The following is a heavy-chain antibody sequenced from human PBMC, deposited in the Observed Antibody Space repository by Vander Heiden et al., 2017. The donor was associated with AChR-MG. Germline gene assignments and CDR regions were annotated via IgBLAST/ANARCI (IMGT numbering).Heavy chain of an antibody. CDR2: ISSSSGTI. V-gene: IGHV3-48*01. Sequence: EVQLVESGGGLVPPGGSLRLSCAASGFTFSNHNMNWVRQAPGKGLEWVSYISSSSGTIYYADSVKGRFTISRDNAKNSLYLQMNSLGAEDTAVYYCARGRRDGYNSMDYWGQGTLVTVSS. J-gene: IGHJ4*02. D-gene: IGHD5-12*01. CDR3: ARGRRDGYNSMDY. CDR1: GFTFSNHN.